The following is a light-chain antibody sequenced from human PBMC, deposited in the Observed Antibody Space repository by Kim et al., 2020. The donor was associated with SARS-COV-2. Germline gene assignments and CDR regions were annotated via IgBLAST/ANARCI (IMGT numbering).Light chain of an antibody. CDR2: DVT. J-gene: IGLJ2*01. CDR1: SSDVGGYNF. V-gene: IGLV2-11*01. Sequence: QSALTQPRSVSGSPGQSVTISCTGTSSDVGGYNFVSWYQHHPGKAPKLMIYDVTKRPSGVPNRFSASKSGNTASLTISGLQAEDEADYYCCSYAGRYSVLFGGGTQLTVL. CDR3: CSYAGRYSVL.